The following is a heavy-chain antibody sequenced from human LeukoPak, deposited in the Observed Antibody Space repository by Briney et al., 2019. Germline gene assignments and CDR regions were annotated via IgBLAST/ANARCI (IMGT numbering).Heavy chain of an antibody. CDR3: ASGSYYFDY. CDR1: GGSISSYY. D-gene: IGHD2-2*03. CDR2: IYYSGST. V-gene: IGHV4-59*08. J-gene: IGHJ4*02. Sequence: SETLSLTCTVSGGSISSYYWSWIRQPPGKGLEWIGYIYYSGSTNYNPSLKSRVTISVDTSKNQFSLKLSSVTAADTAVYYCASGSYYFDYWGQGTLVTVSS.